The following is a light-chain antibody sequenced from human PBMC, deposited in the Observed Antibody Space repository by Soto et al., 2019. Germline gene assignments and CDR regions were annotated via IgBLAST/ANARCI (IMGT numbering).Light chain of an antibody. V-gene: IGKV3D-20*02. CDR3: QQHNNWPLT. CDR2: RTF. Sequence: EIVLTQSPGTLSLSPGERATLSCRASQSISSSYLAWYQQKPGQPPRLLLYRTFSRATGIPDRFSGSGSGTDFTLTISSLEPEDFAVYYCQQHNNWPLTFGQGTRLEIK. J-gene: IGKJ5*01. CDR1: QSISSSY.